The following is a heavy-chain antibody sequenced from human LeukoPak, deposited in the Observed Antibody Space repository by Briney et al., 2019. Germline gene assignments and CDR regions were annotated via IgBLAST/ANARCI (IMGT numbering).Heavy chain of an antibody. Sequence: GGSLRLSCTRSGFTFYDFGLSWVRQIPGKGLEWVAGTNWNGESTGYSDSVRGRFTISRDNSKNSLFLQMDSLTAEDTALYYCTRTHCTCQICPDIDYWGQGTLVTVSS. D-gene: IGHD2-8*01. V-gene: IGHV3-20*04. CDR3: TRTHCTCQICPDIDY. J-gene: IGHJ4*02. CDR1: GFTFYDFG. CDR2: TNWNGEST.